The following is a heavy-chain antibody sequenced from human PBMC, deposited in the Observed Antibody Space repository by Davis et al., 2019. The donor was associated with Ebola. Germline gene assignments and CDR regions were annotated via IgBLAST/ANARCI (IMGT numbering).Heavy chain of an antibody. J-gene: IGHJ5*02. CDR2: IIPIFGTA. D-gene: IGHD2-2*01. CDR1: GGTFSSYA. CDR3: ARDLRGRYQLLSRGFDP. V-gene: IGHV1-69*13. Sequence: SVKVSFKASGGTFSSYAISWVRQAPGQGLEWMGGIIPIFGTANYAQKFQGRVTITADESTSTAYMELSSLRSEDTAVYYCARDLRGRYQLLSRGFDPWGQGTLVTVSS.